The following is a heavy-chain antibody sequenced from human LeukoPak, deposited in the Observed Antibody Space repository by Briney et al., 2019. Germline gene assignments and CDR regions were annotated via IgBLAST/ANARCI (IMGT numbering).Heavy chain of an antibody. V-gene: IGHV3-15*01. CDR2: IKRKSDGGTT. J-gene: IGHJ4*02. CDR3: ATDMYCSSSSCPGSFDN. CDR1: GGSFSGYY. D-gene: IGHD2-2*01. Sequence: ETLSLTCAVYGGSFSGYYWSWVRQAPGKGLEWAGRIKRKSDGGTTDYAAPVKGRFTISRDDSKNTVYLQMNSLKTEDTAVYYCATDMYCSSSSCPGSFDNWGQGTLVTVSA.